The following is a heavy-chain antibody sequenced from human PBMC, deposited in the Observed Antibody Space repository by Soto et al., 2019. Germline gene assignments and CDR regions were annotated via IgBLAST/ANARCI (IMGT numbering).Heavy chain of an antibody. D-gene: IGHD3-22*01. V-gene: IGHV3-30-3*01. CDR1: GFTFSSYA. Sequence: QVQLVESGGGVVQPGRSLRLSCAASGFTFSSYAMHWVRQAPGKGLEWVADISYDGSNKYYADSVKGRFTISRDNSKNTLYLQMNSLRAEDTAVYYCARDQAGKSGFWEKTFDYWGQGTLVTVSS. CDR3: ARDQAGKSGFWEKTFDY. CDR2: ISYDGSNK. J-gene: IGHJ4*02.